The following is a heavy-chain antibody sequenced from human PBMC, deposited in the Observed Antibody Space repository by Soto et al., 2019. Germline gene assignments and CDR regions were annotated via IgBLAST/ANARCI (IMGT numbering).Heavy chain of an antibody. V-gene: IGHV3-23*01. D-gene: IGHD6-19*01. J-gene: IGHJ4*02. CDR2: ISGSGGST. CDR1: GFTFSSCP. CDR3: AKSTQQWLVPDFDY. Sequence: EVQLLESGGGLVQPGGSLRLSFAASGFTFSSCPMSGVGQAPGMGLEWVSAISGSGGSTYYADSVKGRFTISRDNSKNTLYLQMNSLRAEDTAVYYCAKSTQQWLVPDFDYWGQGTLVTVSS.